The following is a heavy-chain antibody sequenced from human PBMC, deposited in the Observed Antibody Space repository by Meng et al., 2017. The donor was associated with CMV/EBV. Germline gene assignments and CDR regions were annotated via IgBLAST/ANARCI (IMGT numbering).Heavy chain of an antibody. CDR2: INPNSGGT. D-gene: IGHD3-3*01. Sequence: ASVKVSCKASGYTFTGYYMHWVRQAPGQGLEWMGWINPNSGGTNYAQKFQGGVTMTRDTSISTAYMELSRLRSDDTAVYYCARDRRQRVKLRFPPEFDPWGQGTLVTVSS. J-gene: IGHJ5*02. CDR3: ARDRRQRVKLRFPPEFDP. CDR1: GYTFTGYY. V-gene: IGHV1-2*02.